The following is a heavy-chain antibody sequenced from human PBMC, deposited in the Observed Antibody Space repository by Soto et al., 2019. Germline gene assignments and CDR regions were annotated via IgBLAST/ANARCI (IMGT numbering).Heavy chain of an antibody. V-gene: IGHV4-34*01. D-gene: IGHD5-12*01. J-gene: IGHJ5*02. CDR2: INHSGST. Sequence: SXXTLSLPCAVYGGPFRGCYWRWIPQPPGKGLEWIGEINHSGSTNYHQSLKSRVTISVDPSKNQFYLKLSCVTAPDTVFYYCALGARDGYNLIRFDPWGKGTLVTVST. CDR3: ALGARDGYNLIRFDP. CDR1: GGPFRGCY.